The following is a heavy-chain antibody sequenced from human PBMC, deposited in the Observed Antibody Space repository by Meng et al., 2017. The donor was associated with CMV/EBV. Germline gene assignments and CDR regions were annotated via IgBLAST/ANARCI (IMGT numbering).Heavy chain of an antibody. CDR3: AQQVGPTKGGFDY. CDR1: GDSVSSNSAA. Sequence: SCAISGDSVSSNSAAWNWIRQSPSRGLEWLGRTYYRSKWYNDYAVSVKSRITINPDTSKNQFSLQLNSVTPEDTAVYYCAQQVGPTKGGFDYWGQGTLVTVSS. D-gene: IGHD1-26*01. J-gene: IGHJ4*02. CDR2: TYYRSKWYN. V-gene: IGHV6-1*01.